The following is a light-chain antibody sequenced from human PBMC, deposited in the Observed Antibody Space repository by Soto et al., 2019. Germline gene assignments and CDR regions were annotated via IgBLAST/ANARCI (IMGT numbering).Light chain of an antibody. Sequence: DIQMSQSPPTLSAPVGDRATITCRGSQSISSWLAWYQQKRGKAPKLLIYDAYSLESGTPSRFSGRRSGTEFTLTIASVQPEDFATYYCQQYSSYCPLTFGGGTKVDIK. J-gene: IGKJ4*01. CDR2: DAY. CDR1: QSISSW. CDR3: QQYSSYCPLT. V-gene: IGKV1-5*01.